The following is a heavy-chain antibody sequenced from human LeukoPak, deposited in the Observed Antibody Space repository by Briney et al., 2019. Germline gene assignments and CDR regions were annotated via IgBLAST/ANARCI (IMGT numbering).Heavy chain of an antibody. V-gene: IGHV1-8*01. CDR1: GYTFTSYD. CDR3: ARSPIQLWSFDY. Sequence: ASVKVSCKASGYTFTSYDINWVRQATGQGLEWMGWMNPNSGNTGYAQKFQGRVTMTRNTSISTAYMELSSLRSEDMAVYYCARSPIQLWSFDYWGQGTLVTVSS. D-gene: IGHD5-18*01. CDR2: MNPNSGNT. J-gene: IGHJ4*02.